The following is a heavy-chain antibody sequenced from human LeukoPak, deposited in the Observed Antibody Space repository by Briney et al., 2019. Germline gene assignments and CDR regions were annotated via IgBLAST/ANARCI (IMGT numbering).Heavy chain of an antibody. V-gene: IGHV3-7*01. CDR3: ARDSMRRYYGMDV. D-gene: IGHD2/OR15-2a*01. CDR2: IKQDGSEK. Sequence: GGSLRLSCAASGFTFSSYWMSWVRQAPGKGLEWVANIKQDGSEKYYVDSVKGRFTISRDNAKNSLYLQMNSLRAEDTAVYYCARDSMRRYYGMDVWGQGTTVTVSS. CDR1: GFTFSSYW. J-gene: IGHJ6*02.